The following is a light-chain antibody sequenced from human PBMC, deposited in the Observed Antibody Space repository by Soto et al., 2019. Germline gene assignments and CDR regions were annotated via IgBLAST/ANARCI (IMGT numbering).Light chain of an antibody. J-gene: IGKJ4*01. CDR1: QSISSA. CDR2: DAS. V-gene: IGKV1D-13*01. CDR3: QQRSDWPQVT. Sequence: IQMTQSPSTLSASVGDRVTITCRASQSISSALAWYQQKPGKAPKLLIYDASSLESGVPSRFSGSGSGTDFTLTISSLEPEDFAVYYCQQRSDWPQVTFGGGTKVDIK.